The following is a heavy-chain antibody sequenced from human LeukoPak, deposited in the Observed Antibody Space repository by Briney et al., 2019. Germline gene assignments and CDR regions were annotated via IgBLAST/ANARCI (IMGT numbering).Heavy chain of an antibody. CDR3: ARGNTYDFGEGAPFDI. J-gene: IGHJ3*02. Sequence: GASVKVSCKVSGYTLTELSMHWVRQAPGKGLEWMGGFDPEDGETIYAQKFQGRVTMTRNTSISTAYMELSSLRSEDTAVYYCARGNTYDFGEGAPFDIWGQGTMVTVSS. V-gene: IGHV1-24*01. D-gene: IGHD4-17*01. CDR1: GYTLTELS. CDR2: FDPEDGET.